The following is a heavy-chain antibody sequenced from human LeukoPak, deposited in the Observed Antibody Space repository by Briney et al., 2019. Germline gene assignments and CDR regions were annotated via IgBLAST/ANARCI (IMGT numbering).Heavy chain of an antibody. J-gene: IGHJ4*02. CDR1: GFTVNSNY. Sequence: GGSLRLSCAASGFTVNSNYMSWVRQAPGKGLEWVAAIYSGGSIYYADSAKGRFTISRDNSKNTVFLQMNSLRAEDTAVYYCARGMYYYDTAGHYNRYYFDCWGQGTLVTVSS. D-gene: IGHD3-22*01. V-gene: IGHV3-66*01. CDR2: IYSGGSI. CDR3: ARGMYYYDTAGHYNRYYFDC.